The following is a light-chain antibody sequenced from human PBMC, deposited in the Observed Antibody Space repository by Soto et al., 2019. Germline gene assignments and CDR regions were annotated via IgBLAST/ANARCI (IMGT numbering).Light chain of an antibody. CDR2: DAS. Sequence: ETVLTQSPATLSLSPGERATLSCRASHSVGRYLAWYQQIPGQAPRLLIYDASPRATGSPARFSASGSGTDLTLAISSLEREDVAVYYCQQRNSWPPIFTFGPGTKVEIK. CDR1: HSVGRY. V-gene: IGKV3-11*01. J-gene: IGKJ3*01. CDR3: QQRNSWPPIFT.